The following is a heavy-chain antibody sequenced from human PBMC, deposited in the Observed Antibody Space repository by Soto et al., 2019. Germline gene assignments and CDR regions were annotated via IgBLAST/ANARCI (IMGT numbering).Heavy chain of an antibody. CDR2: IGGGGVST. CDR1: GFTFDSYA. V-gene: IGHV3-23*01. Sequence: SLRLSCAASGFTFDSYALAWVRQAPGKGLEWVSAIGGGGVSTFYAGSVKGRFTISRDNSKNTLYLQMNSLGVEDTAIYYCAKVALKLSAVTSHFDFWGQGTLVTVSS. J-gene: IGHJ4*02. D-gene: IGHD4-17*01. CDR3: AKVALKLSAVTSHFDF.